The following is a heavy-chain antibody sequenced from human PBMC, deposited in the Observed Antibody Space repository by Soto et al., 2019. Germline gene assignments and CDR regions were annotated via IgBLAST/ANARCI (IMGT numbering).Heavy chain of an antibody. V-gene: IGHV4-31*03. CDR1: GGSISSGNYY. CDR2: IHYSGST. J-gene: IGHJ4*03. Sequence: QVQLQESGPGLVKPSQTLSLTCTVSGGSISSGNYYWSWIRQHPGKGLEWIGYIHYSGSTYYNPSLKSRVTISVDTSQNQFSLKLSSVTDADTAVYYCARYSGSSCYFDYWGQGTLVTVSS. CDR3: ARYSGSSCYFDY. D-gene: IGHD2-15*01.